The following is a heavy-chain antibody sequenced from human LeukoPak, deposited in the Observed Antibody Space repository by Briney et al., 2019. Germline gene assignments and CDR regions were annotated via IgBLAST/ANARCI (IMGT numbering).Heavy chain of an antibody. CDR3: ARDRNSPAKYYFDY. V-gene: IGHV3-30*01. D-gene: IGHD1-14*01. Sequence: TGGSLRLSCAASGFTSNAYAMHWVRQAPGKGLEWVAVVSNDGRDKHYADSVKGRFTISRDNSENTLYLQMNTLRAEDTAVYYCARDRNSPAKYYFDYWGQGTLVTVSS. CDR2: VSNDGRDK. J-gene: IGHJ4*02. CDR1: GFTSNAYA.